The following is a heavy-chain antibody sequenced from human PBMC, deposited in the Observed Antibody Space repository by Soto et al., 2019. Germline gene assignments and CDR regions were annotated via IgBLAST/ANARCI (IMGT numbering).Heavy chain of an antibody. CDR1: GGSISSSSYY. CDR3: ARHCPRAGVVAATLDLDWFDP. Sequence: SETLSLTCTVSGGSISSSSYYWGWIRQPPGKGLEWIGSIYYSGSTYYNPSLKSRVTISVDTSKNQFSLKLSSVTAADTAVYYCARHCPRAGVVAATLDLDWFDPWGQGTLVTVSS. J-gene: IGHJ5*02. CDR2: IYYSGST. D-gene: IGHD2-15*01. V-gene: IGHV4-39*01.